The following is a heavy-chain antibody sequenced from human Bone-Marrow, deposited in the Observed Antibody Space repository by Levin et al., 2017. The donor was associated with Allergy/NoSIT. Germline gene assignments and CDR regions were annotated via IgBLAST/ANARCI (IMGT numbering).Heavy chain of an antibody. J-gene: IGHJ6*03. V-gene: IGHV1-69*06. D-gene: IGHD2-2*01. CDR1: GGTFSSYA. CDR3: AREIVVATTRRGYYDYMDV. Sequence: KISCKASGGTFSSYAISWVRQAPGQGLEWMGGIIPIFGTANYAQKFQGRVTITADKSTSTAYMELSSLRSEDTAVYYCAREIVVATTRRGYYDYMDVWGKGTTVTVSS. CDR2: IIPIFGTA.